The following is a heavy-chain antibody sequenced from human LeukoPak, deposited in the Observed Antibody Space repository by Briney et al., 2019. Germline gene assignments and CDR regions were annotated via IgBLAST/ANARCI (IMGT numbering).Heavy chain of an antibody. Sequence: HPGGSLRLSCAGSGFTFSSYAMSWVRQAPGKGLEWVSAISDTGATTYDADSVKGRFTISRDNSRSTLYLQMNSLRAEDTALYYCAKDTSIGRYCTNGVCSPFDYWGQVTLVTVSS. CDR2: ISDTGATT. D-gene: IGHD2-8*01. J-gene: IGHJ4*02. CDR3: AKDTSIGRYCTNGVCSPFDY. CDR1: GFTFSSYA. V-gene: IGHV3-23*01.